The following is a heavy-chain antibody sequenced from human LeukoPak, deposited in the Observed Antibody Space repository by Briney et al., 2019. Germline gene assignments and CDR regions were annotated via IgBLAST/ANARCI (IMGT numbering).Heavy chain of an antibody. D-gene: IGHD6-19*01. CDR2: ISSSSSYI. J-gene: IGHJ4*02. V-gene: IGHV3-21*01. CDR1: GFTFSSYS. Sequence: PGGSLRLSCAASGFTFSSYSMNWVRQAPGKGLEWVSSISSSSSYIYYADSVKGRFTISRDNAKNSLYLQMNSLRAEDTAVYYCARDDDQIAEAGGIFDYWGQGTLVTVSS. CDR3: ARDDDQIAEAGGIFDY.